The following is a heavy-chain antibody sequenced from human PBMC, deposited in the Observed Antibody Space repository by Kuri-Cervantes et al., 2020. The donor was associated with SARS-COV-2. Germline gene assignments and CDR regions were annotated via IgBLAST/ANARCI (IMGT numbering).Heavy chain of an antibody. J-gene: IGHJ6*03. CDR3: ASHTSQPSYEFWSGYYHPYYMDV. Sequence: ASVKVSCKASGCTFTSFYMHWVRQAPGQGLEWMAIISPIVGDTTYAQRFRDRVTITTDESTSTAYMELSSLRSEDTAVYYCASHTSQPSYEFWSGYYHPYYMDVWGKGTTGTGS. CDR1: GCTFTSFY. V-gene: IGHV1-46*01. D-gene: IGHD3-3*01. CDR2: ISPIVGDT.